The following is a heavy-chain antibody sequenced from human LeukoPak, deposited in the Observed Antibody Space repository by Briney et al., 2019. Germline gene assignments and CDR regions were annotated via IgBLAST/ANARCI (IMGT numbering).Heavy chain of an antibody. CDR2: INTNTGNP. CDR1: GYTFTSYA. CDR3: ARGLAMIVVVLQRDAFDI. Sequence: ASVKVSCKASGYTFTSYAMNWVRQAPGQGLEWMGWINTNTGNPTYAQGFTGRFVFSLDTSVSTAYLQISSLKAEDTAVYYCARGLAMIVVVLQRDAFDIWGQGTMVTVSS. D-gene: IGHD3-22*01. V-gene: IGHV7-4-1*02. J-gene: IGHJ3*02.